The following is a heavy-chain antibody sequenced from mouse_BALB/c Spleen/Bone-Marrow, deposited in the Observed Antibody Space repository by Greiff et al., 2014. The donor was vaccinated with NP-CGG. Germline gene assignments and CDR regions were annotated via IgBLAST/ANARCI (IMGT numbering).Heavy chain of an antibody. V-gene: IGHV1-31*01. Sequence: EVKLVESGPELVKPGASVKISCKASGYSFTGYYMHWVKQSHVKSLEWIGRINPYNGVISYNQNFKDKASLTVDKSSSTAYMELHSLTSVDSAVYYCARNGPYAMDYWGQGTSVTVSS. D-gene: IGHD3-1*01. CDR2: INPYNGVI. CDR1: GYSFTGYY. CDR3: ARNGPYAMDY. J-gene: IGHJ4*01.